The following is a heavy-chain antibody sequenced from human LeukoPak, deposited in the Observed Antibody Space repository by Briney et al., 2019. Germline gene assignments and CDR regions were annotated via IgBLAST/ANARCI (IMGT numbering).Heavy chain of an antibody. J-gene: IGHJ3*02. V-gene: IGHV3-7*01. D-gene: IGHD3-10*01. Sequence: GGSLRLSCAASGFTFSSYWMSWVRQAPGKGLEWVANIKQDGSEKYYVDSVKGRFTISRDNAKNSLYLQMNSLRAEDTAVYYCARGRKGMVRGALLGAFDIWGQGTMVTVSS. CDR2: IKQDGSEK. CDR3: ARGRKGMVRGALLGAFDI. CDR1: GFTFSSYW.